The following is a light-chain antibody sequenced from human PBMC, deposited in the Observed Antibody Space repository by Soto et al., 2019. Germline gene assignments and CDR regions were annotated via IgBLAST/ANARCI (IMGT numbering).Light chain of an antibody. J-gene: IGLJ2*01. CDR2: RNN. V-gene: IGLV1-47*01. CDR1: SSNIGSNY. CDR3: AAWEDSLSAVV. Sequence: QSVLTQPPSASGNPGQRVTISCSGSSSNIGSNYVYWYQQLPGTAPKLLIYRNNQRPSGVPDRFSGSKSGTSASLAISGLRSEDEADYYFAAWEDSLSAVVFGGGTKLTVL.